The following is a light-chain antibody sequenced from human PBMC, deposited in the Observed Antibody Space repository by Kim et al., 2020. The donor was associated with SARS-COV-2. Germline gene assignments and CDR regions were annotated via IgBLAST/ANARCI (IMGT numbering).Light chain of an antibody. CDR1: QSISSK. Sequence: LSVPPGERPPLPPRASQSISSKLAWYQQKPGQAPRLLIYDTSARATGIPARFSGSGSGTEFTLTISSLLSEDFAVYYCQQYTDWLTFGGGTKLEIK. CDR3: QQYTDWLT. J-gene: IGKJ4*01. CDR2: DTS. V-gene: IGKV3-15*01.